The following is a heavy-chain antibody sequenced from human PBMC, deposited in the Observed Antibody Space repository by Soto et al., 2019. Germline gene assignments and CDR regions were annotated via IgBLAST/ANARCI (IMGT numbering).Heavy chain of an antibody. CDR3: ARDQLRLVVVTELYYYYYGMDV. V-gene: IGHV1-3*01. CDR1: GYTFTSYG. D-gene: IGHD2-21*02. CDR2: INAGNGNT. Sequence: ASVKVSCKASGYTFTSYGIHWVRQAPGQRLEWTGWINAGNGNTKYSEKFQGRVTITRDTSASTAYLELSSLRSKDTAVYYCARDQLRLVVVTELYYYYYGMDVWGQGTTVTVSS. J-gene: IGHJ6*02.